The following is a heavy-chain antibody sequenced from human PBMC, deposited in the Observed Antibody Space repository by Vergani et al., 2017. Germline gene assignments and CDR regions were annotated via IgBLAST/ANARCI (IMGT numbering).Heavy chain of an antibody. J-gene: IGHJ4*02. CDR1: GFTFSSYG. CDR2: IRYDGSNK. V-gene: IGHV3-30*02. D-gene: IGHD5-18*01. CDR3: AKDNIQLWEPTHFDY. Sequence: QVQLVESGGGVVQPGGSLRLSCAASGFTFSSYGMHWVRQAPGKGLEWVAFIRYDGSNKYYADSVKGRFTISRDNSENTLYLQMNSLRAEDTAVYYCAKDNIQLWEPTHFDYWGQGTLVTVSS.